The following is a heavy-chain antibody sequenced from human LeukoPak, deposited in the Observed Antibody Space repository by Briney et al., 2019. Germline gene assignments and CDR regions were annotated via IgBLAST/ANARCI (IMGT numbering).Heavy chain of an antibody. CDR2: IYYSGST. J-gene: IGHJ5*02. D-gene: IGHD2-2*01. CDR1: GGSISSYY. Sequence: SETLSLTCTVSGGSISSYYWSWIRQPPGKGLEWIGYIYYSGSTNYNPSLKSRVTISVDTSKNQFSLKLSSVTAADTAVYYCARDRGCSSTSCNWFDPWGQGTLVTVSS. CDR3: ARDRGCSSTSCNWFDP. V-gene: IGHV4-59*01.